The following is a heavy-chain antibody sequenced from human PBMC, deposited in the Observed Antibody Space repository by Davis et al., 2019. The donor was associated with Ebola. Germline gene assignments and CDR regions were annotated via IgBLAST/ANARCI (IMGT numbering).Heavy chain of an antibody. V-gene: IGHV3-74*01. CDR3: ARGSRNMDV. Sequence: GESLKISCAASGFTFSSNWMHWVRQAPGKGLVWVSRTNSDGSITSYADSVKGRFTISRDNAKDSLYLQMNSLRAEDMAVYYCARGSRNMDVWGQGTTVTVSS. J-gene: IGHJ6*02. CDR1: GFTFSSNW. CDR2: TNSDGSIT.